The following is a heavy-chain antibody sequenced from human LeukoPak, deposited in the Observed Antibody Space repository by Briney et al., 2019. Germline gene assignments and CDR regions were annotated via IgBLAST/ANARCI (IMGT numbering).Heavy chain of an antibody. Sequence: PGGSLRLSCAASGFTISSYAMSWVRQAPGKGLEWVSAISGSGGSTYYADSVKGRFTISRDNSKNTLYLQMNSLRAEDTAVYYCAKDQTLAYYDILTGPPTLDYWGQGTLVTVSS. J-gene: IGHJ4*02. CDR1: GFTISSYA. V-gene: IGHV3-23*01. D-gene: IGHD3-9*01. CDR2: ISGSGGST. CDR3: AKDQTLAYYDILTGPPTLDY.